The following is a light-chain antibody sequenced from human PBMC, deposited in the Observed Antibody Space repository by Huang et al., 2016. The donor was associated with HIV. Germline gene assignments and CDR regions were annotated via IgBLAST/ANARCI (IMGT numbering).Light chain of an antibody. CDR2: GAS. CDR1: QDIRSY. Sequence: IQMTQSPASMSAYVGDRVTISCQANQDIRSYLNWYQTKPGKAPRLLIYGASNLQAGVPSRFSGNGSGTDFTITISSLQSEDIATYYCQQYDSLYTFGQGTRLEIK. V-gene: IGKV1-33*01. CDR3: QQYDSLYT. J-gene: IGKJ2*01.